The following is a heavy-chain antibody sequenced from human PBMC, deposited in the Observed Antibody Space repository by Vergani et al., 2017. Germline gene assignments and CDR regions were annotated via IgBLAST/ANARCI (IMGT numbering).Heavy chain of an antibody. D-gene: IGHD6-13*01. Sequence: EVQLVQSGAEVKKPGESLKISCKGSGYSFTSYWIGWVRQMPGKGLEWMGIIYPGDSDTRYSPSFQGQVTISADKSISTAYLRWSSLKASDTAMYYCARHWGIAAAHRTQFDYWGQGTLVTVSS. CDR2: IYPGDSDT. CDR1: GYSFTSYW. V-gene: IGHV5-51*01. CDR3: ARHWGIAAAHRTQFDY. J-gene: IGHJ4*02.